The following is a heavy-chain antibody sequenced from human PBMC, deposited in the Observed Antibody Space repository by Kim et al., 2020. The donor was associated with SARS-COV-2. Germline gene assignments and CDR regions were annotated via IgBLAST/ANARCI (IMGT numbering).Heavy chain of an antibody. Sequence: GGSLRLSCAASGFTFSSYWMHWVRQAPGKGLVWVSRINSDGSSTSYADSVKGRFTISRDNAKNTLYLQMNSLRAEDTAVYYCARDNRGSYYQAHFDYWGQGTLVTVSS. CDR2: INSDGSST. CDR1: GFTFSSYW. D-gene: IGHD1-26*01. J-gene: IGHJ4*02. V-gene: IGHV3-74*01. CDR3: ARDNRGSYYQAHFDY.